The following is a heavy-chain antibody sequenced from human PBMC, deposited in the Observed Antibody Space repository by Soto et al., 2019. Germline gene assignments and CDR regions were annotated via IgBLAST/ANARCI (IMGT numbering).Heavy chain of an antibody. Sequence: QVQLVQSGAEVKKPGASVKVSCKASGYTFTSYPMHWVRQAPGQRLEWMGWIDTDNGNTRYSERFQGRVTITSDTSATTAYLELSSLTSEDTSVYFCVRTYAGYDLGHWGQGTLVTVSS. J-gene: IGHJ4*02. V-gene: IGHV1-3*04. CDR3: VRTYAGYDLGH. CDR2: IDTDNGNT. CDR1: GYTFTSYP. D-gene: IGHD5-12*01.